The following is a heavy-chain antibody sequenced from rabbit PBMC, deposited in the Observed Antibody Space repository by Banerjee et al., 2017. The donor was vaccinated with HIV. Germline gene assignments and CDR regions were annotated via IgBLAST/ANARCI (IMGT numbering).Heavy chain of an antibody. Sequence: QEQLEESGGGLVTPGRTLTLSCTASGFDFSRYYMSWVRQAPGKGLEWIGIIDIGKGSTDYASWVNGRFTISKTSSTTVTLQMTSLTAADTATYFCARDLAGVIGWNFDLWGPGTLVTVS. CDR2: IDIGKGST. V-gene: IGHV1S45*01. J-gene: IGHJ4*01. CDR3: ARDLAGVIGWNFDL. CDR1: GFDFSRYYM. D-gene: IGHD4-1*01.